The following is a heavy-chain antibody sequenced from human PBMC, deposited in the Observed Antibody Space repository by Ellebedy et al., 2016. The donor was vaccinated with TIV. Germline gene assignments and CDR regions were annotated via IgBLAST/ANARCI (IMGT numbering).Heavy chain of an antibody. CDR3: ARLKGDYYDSVGSLDS. CDR2: IDPSDSYT. CDR1: GYSFTTYW. D-gene: IGHD3-22*01. V-gene: IGHV5-10-1*01. Sequence: KVSCKGSGYSFTTYWIAWVRQMPGKGLEWMGRIDPSDSYTNYSPSFHGHITISADKSTSTAYLRWSSLKASDTAIYYCARLKGDYYDSVGSLDSWGQGSLVTVSS. J-gene: IGHJ4*02.